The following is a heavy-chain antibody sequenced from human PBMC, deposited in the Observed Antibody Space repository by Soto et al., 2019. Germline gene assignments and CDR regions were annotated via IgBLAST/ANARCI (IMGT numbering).Heavy chain of an antibody. Sequence: TSETLSLTCTVSGGSISSSSYYWGWIRQPPGKGLEWIGSIYYSGSTYYNPSLKSRVTISVDTSKNQFSLKLSSVTAADTAVYYCARHAIVVVPAAMFTNWFDPWGQGTLVTVSS. D-gene: IGHD2-2*01. CDR1: GGSISSSSYY. CDR2: IYYSGST. CDR3: ARHAIVVVPAAMFTNWFDP. V-gene: IGHV4-39*01. J-gene: IGHJ5*02.